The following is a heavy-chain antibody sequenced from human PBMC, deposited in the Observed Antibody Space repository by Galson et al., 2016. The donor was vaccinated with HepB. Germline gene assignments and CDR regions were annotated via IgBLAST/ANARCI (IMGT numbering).Heavy chain of an antibody. CDR2: ISPDNGNT. V-gene: IGHV1-18*04. CDR3: ARITTYDLWSGYYSG. Sequence: SVKVSCKDPLTSHGISWVRQAPGQGLEWMGWISPDNGNTDYAQKFQGRVTMTTETSTSTAYMELRSLRSDDTAVYYGARITTYDLWSGYYSGWGQGTLVTVSS. J-gene: IGHJ4*02. CDR1: PLTSHG. D-gene: IGHD3-3*01.